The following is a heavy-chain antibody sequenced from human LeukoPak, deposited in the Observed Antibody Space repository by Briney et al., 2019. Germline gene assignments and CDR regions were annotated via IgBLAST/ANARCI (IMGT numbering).Heavy chain of an antibody. J-gene: IGHJ4*02. D-gene: IGHD3-3*01. Sequence: GGSLRLSCAASGFTFSSYGMHWVRQAPGKGLEWVAVISYDGSNKYYADSVKGRFTISRDNSKNTLYLQMNSLRAEDTAVYYCARGGRFLEWLLCSYWGQGTLVTVSS. CDR1: GFTFSSYG. V-gene: IGHV3-30*19. CDR3: ARGGRFLEWLLCSY. CDR2: ISYDGSNK.